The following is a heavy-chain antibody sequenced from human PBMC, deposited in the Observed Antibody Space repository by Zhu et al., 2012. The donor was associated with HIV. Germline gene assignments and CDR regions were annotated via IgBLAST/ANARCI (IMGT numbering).Heavy chain of an antibody. V-gene: IGHV4-61*01. CDR1: GASVSSGNHY. CDR3: ARGRASSENYWYFDF. Sequence: QVQLQESGPRLVKPSETLSLTCTVSGASVSSGNHYWSWIRQPPGKGLEWIGNIYYSGNTNYNISLKSRVIISVDVSKNQSSLNVKSVTAADTAEYYCARGRASSENYWYFDFLESWHPGHCLL. CDR2: IYYSGNT. D-gene: IGHD6-6*01. J-gene: IGHJ2*01.